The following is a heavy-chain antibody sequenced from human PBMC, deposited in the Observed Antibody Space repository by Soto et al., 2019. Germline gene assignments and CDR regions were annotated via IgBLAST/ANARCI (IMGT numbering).Heavy chain of an antibody. Sequence: ASVKVSCKASGYTFTSYGISWVRQAPGQGLEWMGCISAYNGNTNYAQKLQGRVTMTTDTSTSTAYMELRSLRSDDTAVYYCAREIVVVPAAEYSSSAGPDYGMDVWGQGTTVTVSS. CDR3: AREIVVVPAAEYSSSAGPDYGMDV. V-gene: IGHV1-18*01. J-gene: IGHJ6*02. CDR1: GYTFTSYG. CDR2: ISAYNGNT. D-gene: IGHD2-2*01.